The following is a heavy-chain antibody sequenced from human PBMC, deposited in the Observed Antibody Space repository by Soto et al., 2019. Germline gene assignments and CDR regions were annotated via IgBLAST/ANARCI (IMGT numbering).Heavy chain of an antibody. Sequence: EVQLVESGGGLVQPGGSLRLSCAGSGFTFSSYWMSWVRQAPGKGLEWVANIKQDGSDKYYLDSVRGRFTISRDNAKSSVYLQMNSLRADDTAVYYCAREQLASSLGDYWGQGTLVTVSS. CDR3: AREQLASSLGDY. D-gene: IGHD2-2*01. CDR1: GFTFSSYW. CDR2: IKQDGSDK. J-gene: IGHJ4*02. V-gene: IGHV3-7*05.